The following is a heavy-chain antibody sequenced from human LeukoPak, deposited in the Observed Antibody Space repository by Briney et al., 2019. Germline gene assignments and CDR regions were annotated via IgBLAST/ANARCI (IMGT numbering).Heavy chain of an antibody. CDR1: GFTFDDYP. Sequence: GGSLRLSCAASGFTFDDYPMHWVRQGPGKGLEWLSLISGDGATTYYADSVKGRFAISRDNIKNSLYLQMNSLRTEDTALYYCAKDYYWGQGTLVTVSS. CDR2: ISGDGATT. CDR3: AKDYY. J-gene: IGHJ4*02. V-gene: IGHV3-43*02.